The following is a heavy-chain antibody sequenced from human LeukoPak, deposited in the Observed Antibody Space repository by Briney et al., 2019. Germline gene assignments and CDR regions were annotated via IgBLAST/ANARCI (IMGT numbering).Heavy chain of an antibody. J-gene: IGHJ4*02. V-gene: IGHV3-33*01. D-gene: IGHD3-10*01. CDR3: VRHRSSGYFDY. Sequence: GGSLRLSCEASGFTFSHYGMHWVRQAPGKGLEWVAVIWDDGSTKYYADSVKGRFTFSRDNSKSTLSLQMDSLRAEDTAVYYCVRHRSSGYFDYWGQGTLVTVSS. CDR2: IWDDGSTK. CDR1: GFTFSHYG.